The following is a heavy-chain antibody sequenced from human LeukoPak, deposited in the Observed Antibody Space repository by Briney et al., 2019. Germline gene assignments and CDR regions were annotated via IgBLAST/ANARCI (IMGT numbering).Heavy chain of an antibody. D-gene: IGHD5-12*01. J-gene: IGHJ3*02. V-gene: IGHV4-34*01. CDR1: GGSISSYY. CDR3: ARGGSGDDYQDAFDI. Sequence: SETLSLNCSVSGGSISSYYWSWVRQPPGKGLEWIGEINHSGSTNYNPSLKSRVTISVDTSKNQFSLKLSSVAAADTAVYYCARGGSGDDYQDAFDIWGQGTMVTVSS. CDR2: INHSGST.